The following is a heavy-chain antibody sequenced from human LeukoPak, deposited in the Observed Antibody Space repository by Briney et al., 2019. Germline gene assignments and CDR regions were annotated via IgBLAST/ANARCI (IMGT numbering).Heavy chain of an antibody. V-gene: IGHV3-73*01. CDR3: TRLSPRYSYGGSGDY. D-gene: IGHD5-18*01. CDR1: GFTFSGSA. J-gene: IGHJ4*02. CDR2: IRSKANSYAT. Sequence: GGSLRLSCAASGFTFSGSAMHWVRQASGKGLEWVGRIRSKANSYATAYAASVKCRFTISRDDSKNTAYLQMNSLKTEDTAVYYCTRLSPRYSYGGSGDYWGQGTLVTVSS.